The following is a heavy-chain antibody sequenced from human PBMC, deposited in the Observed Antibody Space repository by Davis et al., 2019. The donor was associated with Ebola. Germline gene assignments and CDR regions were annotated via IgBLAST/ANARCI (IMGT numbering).Heavy chain of an antibody. CDR2: IYYSGST. CDR3: ARVLVRGYISYFDS. J-gene: IGHJ4*02. V-gene: IGHV4-59*08. CDR1: GGPISCCY. D-gene: IGHD6-25*01. Sequence: SETLSLTCNVSGGPISCCYWSWIRQPPGKGLEWIGYIYYSGSTNYNPSLKSRVTISLDTSKNQLSLKLSSVTAADTAIYYCARVLVRGYISYFDSWGQGTLVTVSS.